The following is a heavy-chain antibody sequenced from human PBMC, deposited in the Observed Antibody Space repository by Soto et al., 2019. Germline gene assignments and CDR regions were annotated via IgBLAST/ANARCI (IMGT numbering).Heavy chain of an antibody. Sequence: GGSLRLSCAASGFTFSSYGMHWVRQAPGKGLEWVAVIWYDGSNKYYADSVKGRFTISRDNSKNTLYLQMNSLRAEDTAVYYCARVESDSSSGYYYYYMDVWGKGTTVTVSS. D-gene: IGHD6-6*01. CDR3: ARVESDSSSGYYYYYMDV. V-gene: IGHV3-33*01. CDR1: GFTFSSYG. J-gene: IGHJ6*03. CDR2: IWYDGSNK.